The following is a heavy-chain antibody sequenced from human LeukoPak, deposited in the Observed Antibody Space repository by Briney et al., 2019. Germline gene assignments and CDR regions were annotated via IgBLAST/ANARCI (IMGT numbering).Heavy chain of an antibody. CDR3: ARDFVVVSAAIVNWFDP. V-gene: IGHV1-69*13. J-gene: IGHJ5*02. Sequence: SVKVSCKASGGTFNSYAISWVRQAPGQGLEWMGGIIPIFGTANYAQKFQGRVTITADESTSTAYMELSSLRSEDTAVYYCARDFVVVSAAIVNWFDPWGQGTLVTVSS. D-gene: IGHD2-2*01. CDR1: GGTFNSYA. CDR2: IIPIFGTA.